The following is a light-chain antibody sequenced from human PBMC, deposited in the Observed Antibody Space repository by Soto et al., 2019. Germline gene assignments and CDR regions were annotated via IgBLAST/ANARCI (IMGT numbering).Light chain of an antibody. V-gene: IGLV6-57*04. Sequence: NFMLTQPHSVSESPGKTVTISCTRSSGSIASNYVQWYQQRPGSAPTTVIYEDDQRPSGVPDRFSCSIDSSSNSASLIISGLKTEDEADYYCQSYQVFGEGTKLTVL. J-gene: IGLJ2*01. CDR3: QSYQV. CDR1: SGSIASNY. CDR2: EDD.